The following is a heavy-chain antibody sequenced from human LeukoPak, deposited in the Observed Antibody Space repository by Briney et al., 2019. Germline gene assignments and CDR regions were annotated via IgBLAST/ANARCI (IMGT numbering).Heavy chain of an antibody. D-gene: IGHD4-11*01. Sequence: GGSLRLSCAASGFTFSSYAMSWVRQAPGKGLEWVSGISGSGGRTHYADSVKGRFTISRAGSENTLYLQMNSLKTEDTAVYFCTTATLDYSNSNDYWGQGTLVTVSS. CDR1: GFTFSSYA. CDR3: TTATLDYSNSNDY. V-gene: IGHV3-23*01. CDR2: ISGSGGRT. J-gene: IGHJ4*02.